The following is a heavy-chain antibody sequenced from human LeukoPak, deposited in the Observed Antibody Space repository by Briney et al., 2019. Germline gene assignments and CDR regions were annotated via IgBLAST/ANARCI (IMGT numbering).Heavy chain of an antibody. J-gene: IGHJ6*02. CDR1: GYTFTSYY. V-gene: IGHV1-46*01. D-gene: IGHD2-15*01. CDR2: INPSGGST. Sequence: ASVKVSCKASGYTFTSYYMHWVRQAPGQGLELMGIINPSGGSTSYAQKLQGRVTMTRDTSTSTVYMELSSLGSEDTAVYYCARDIVVVVAQPNYYYGMDVWGQGTTVTVSS. CDR3: ARDIVVVVAQPNYYYGMDV.